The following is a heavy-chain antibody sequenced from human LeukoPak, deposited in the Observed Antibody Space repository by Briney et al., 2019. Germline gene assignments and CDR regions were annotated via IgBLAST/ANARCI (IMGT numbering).Heavy chain of an antibody. D-gene: IGHD1-26*01. Sequence: GGSLRLSCAASGFTFSSYSMTWVRQAPGKGLEWVSSISSSSSYIYYADSVKGRFTISRDNAKNSLYLQMNSLRAEDTAVYYCARDSPRSWEAFDYWGQGTLVTVSS. V-gene: IGHV3-21*01. CDR1: GFTFSSYS. CDR2: ISSSSSYI. CDR3: ARDSPRSWEAFDY. J-gene: IGHJ4*02.